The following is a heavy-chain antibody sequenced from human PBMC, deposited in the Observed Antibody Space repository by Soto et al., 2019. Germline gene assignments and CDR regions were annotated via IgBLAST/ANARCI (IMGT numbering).Heavy chain of an antibody. V-gene: IGHV3-30*18. CDR1: GFTFSDYA. Sequence: VQLVESGGGVVQPGRSLRLSCAASGFTFSDYAMHWVRQAPGKGLEWVAVVSHDGRNTHYADSVKGRFTISRDSSKNRVTLEMTGLRAEDTAVYYFAKGGRQWLVTSDFNYWGQGALVTVSS. J-gene: IGHJ4*02. CDR3: AKGGRQWLVTSDFNY. CDR2: VSHDGRNT. D-gene: IGHD6-19*01.